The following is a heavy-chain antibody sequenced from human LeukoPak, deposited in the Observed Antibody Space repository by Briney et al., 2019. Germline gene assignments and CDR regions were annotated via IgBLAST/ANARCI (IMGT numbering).Heavy chain of an antibody. CDR2: ISYDGSNK. CDR3: AVALYGSGNFPNYFDY. D-gene: IGHD3-10*01. CDR1: GFTFSSYG. J-gene: IGHJ4*02. V-gene: IGHV3-30*03. Sequence: GGSLRLSCAASGFTFSSYGMHWVRQAPGKGLEWVAVISYDGSNKYYADSVKGRFTISRDNSKNTLYLQMNSLRAEDTAVYYCAVALYGSGNFPNYFDYWGQGTLVTVSS.